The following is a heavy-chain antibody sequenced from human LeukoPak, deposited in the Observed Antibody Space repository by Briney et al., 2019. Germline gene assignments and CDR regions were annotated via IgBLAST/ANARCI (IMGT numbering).Heavy chain of an antibody. CDR2: INHSGST. V-gene: IGHV4-34*01. CDR1: GGSFSGYY. J-gene: IGHJ5*02. CDR3: ARAPSIAAAGRQVFWFDP. D-gene: IGHD6-13*01. Sequence: PSETLSLTCAVYGGSFSGYYWSWIRQPPGKGLEWIGEINHSGSTNYNPSLKSRVTISVDTSKNQFSLKLSSVTAADTAVYYCARAPSIAAAGRQVFWFDPWGQGTLVTVSS.